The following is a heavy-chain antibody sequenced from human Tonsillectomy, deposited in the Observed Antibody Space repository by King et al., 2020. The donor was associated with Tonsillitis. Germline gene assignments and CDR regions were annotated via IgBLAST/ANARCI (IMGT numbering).Heavy chain of an antibody. D-gene: IGHD2-8*02. CDR2: INPDSGAA. Sequence: QGQLVQSGAEVKKPGASLKVSCQASGYSFTGYSIHWVRQAPGQGLDWMGRINPDSGAADYALRFEDRVTMTTDTSLRTAYLELSRLRSDDTATYFCARDTGGWRAFDYWGQGTLVTVSS. CDR3: ARDTGGWRAFDY. V-gene: IGHV1-2*06. CDR1: GYSFTGYS. J-gene: IGHJ4*02.